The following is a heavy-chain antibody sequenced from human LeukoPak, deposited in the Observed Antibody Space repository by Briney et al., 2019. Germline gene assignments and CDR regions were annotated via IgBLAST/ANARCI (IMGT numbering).Heavy chain of an antibody. CDR3: VRSYDQ. J-gene: IGHJ4*02. CDR1: GLPYHGYR. CDR2: INSDGSTT. V-gene: IGHV3-74*01. Sequence: GGSLTLFCVPSGLPYHGYRMHGPPQGTGKGLVWVSRINSDGSTTGYADSVNGRFTISRDNAKNTLYLQMNSLRAEDTAIYFCVRSYDQWGQGNLVTVSS.